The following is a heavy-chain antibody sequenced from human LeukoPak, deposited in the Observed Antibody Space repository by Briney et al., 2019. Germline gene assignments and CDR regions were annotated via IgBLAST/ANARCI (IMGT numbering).Heavy chain of an antibody. CDR1: GFTFDDYA. D-gene: IGHD3-10*01. V-gene: IGHV3-9*01. CDR3: AKGGVLWFGDNHAFDP. Sequence: PGGSLRLSCAASGFTFDDYAMHWVRQAPGKGLDWVSGISWNSAHIGYADSVKGRFTISRDNAKNSLYLQMNSLRAEDTALYYCAKGGVLWFGDNHAFDPWGQGTLVTVSS. J-gene: IGHJ5*02. CDR2: ISWNSAHI.